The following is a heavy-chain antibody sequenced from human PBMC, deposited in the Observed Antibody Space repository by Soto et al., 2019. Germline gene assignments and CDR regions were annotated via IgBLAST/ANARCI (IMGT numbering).Heavy chain of an antibody. V-gene: IGHV3-30-3*01. CDR1: GFTFSSYA. D-gene: IGHD1-26*01. CDR2: ISYDGSNK. CDR3: ARVLDSGSYYFDY. Sequence: PGGSLRLSCAASGFTFSSYAMHWVRQAPGKGLEWVAVISYDGSNKYYADSVKGRFTISRDNSKNTLYLQMNSLRAEDTAVYYCARVLDSGSYYFDYWGQGTLFTVSS. J-gene: IGHJ4*02.